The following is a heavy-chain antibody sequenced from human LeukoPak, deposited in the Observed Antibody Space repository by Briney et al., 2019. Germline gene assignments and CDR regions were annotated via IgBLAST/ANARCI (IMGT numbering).Heavy chain of an antibody. J-gene: IGHJ4*02. CDR2: IYHSGST. V-gene: IGHV4-4*02. CDR3: ARGALPAAIF. D-gene: IGHD2-2*01. CDR1: GGSISSSNW. Sequence: PSQTLSLTCAVSGGSISSSNWWSWVRQPPGKGLEWIGEIYHSGSTNYNPSLTSRVTISVDQSMNQFSLELSSVTAADTAVYYCARGALPAAIFWGQGTLVTVSS.